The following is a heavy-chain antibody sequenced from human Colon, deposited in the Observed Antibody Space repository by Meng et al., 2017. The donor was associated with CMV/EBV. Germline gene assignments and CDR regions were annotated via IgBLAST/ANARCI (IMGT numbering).Heavy chain of an antibody. J-gene: IGHJ3*01. V-gene: IGHV3-23*01. CDR2: ISGSGSSS. Sequence: GESLKISCVVSGFTFSDYAMTWVRRGPGKGLEWVAAISGSGSSSYYPDSVKGRFTISRDNSRNTLHLEMNSLRAEDTALYYCAIGKPNVSGGPWEDTFSVWGQGTMVTVSS. CDR1: GFTFSDYA. CDR3: AIGKPNVSGGPWEDTFSV. D-gene: IGHD6-19*01.